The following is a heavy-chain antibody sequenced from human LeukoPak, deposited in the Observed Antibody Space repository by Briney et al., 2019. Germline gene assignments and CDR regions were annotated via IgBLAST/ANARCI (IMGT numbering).Heavy chain of an antibody. Sequence: GSLRLSCAASGLTFSSDWMHWVRQVPGKGLVWVSRINSDASTINYADSVKGRFTISRDNARNTLYLQMNNLRAEDTAVYYCAREDCTIGAVCSSLLDHWGRGTLVTVSS. CDR3: AREDCTIGAVCSSLLDH. CDR2: INSDASTI. CDR1: GLTFSSDW. D-gene: IGHD2-8*01. V-gene: IGHV3-74*01. J-gene: IGHJ4*02.